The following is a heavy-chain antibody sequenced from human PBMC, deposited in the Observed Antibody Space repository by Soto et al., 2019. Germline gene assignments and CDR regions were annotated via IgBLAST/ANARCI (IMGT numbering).Heavy chain of an antibody. J-gene: IGHJ4*02. CDR1: GGTFSSYA. Sequence: GASVKVSCKASGGTFSSYAISWVRQAPGQGLEWMGGIIPIFGTANYAQKFQGRVTITADESTSTAYMELSSLRSEDTAVYYCARDHQVGGSYEFDYWGQGTLVTVSS. CDR2: IIPIFGTA. CDR3: ARDHQVGGSYEFDY. D-gene: IGHD1-26*01. V-gene: IGHV1-69*13.